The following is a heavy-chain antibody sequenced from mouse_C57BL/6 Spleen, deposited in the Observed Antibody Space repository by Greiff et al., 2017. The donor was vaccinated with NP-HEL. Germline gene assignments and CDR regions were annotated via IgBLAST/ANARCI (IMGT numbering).Heavy chain of an antibody. CDR3: ARSPYYYGSRGNWYFDV. CDR1: GYTFTSYD. J-gene: IGHJ1*03. Sequence: VQLQQSGPELVKPGASVKLSCKASGYTFTSYDINWVKQRPGQGLEWIGWIYPRDGSTKYNEKFKGKATLTVDTSSSTAYMELHSLTSEDSAVYFCARSPYYYGSRGNWYFDVWGTGTTVTVSS. V-gene: IGHV1-85*01. D-gene: IGHD1-1*01. CDR2: IYPRDGST.